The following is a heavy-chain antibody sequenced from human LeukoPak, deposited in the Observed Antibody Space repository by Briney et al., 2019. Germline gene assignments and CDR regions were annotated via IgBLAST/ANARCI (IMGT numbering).Heavy chain of an antibody. CDR2: ISYDESKK. CDR3: AKDSFYDQGDYVSDF. D-gene: IGHD4-17*01. CDR1: GFTFSSYA. V-gene: IGHV3-30*04. J-gene: IGHJ4*02. Sequence: PGGSLRLSCAASGFTFSSYAMHWVRQAPGKGLEWVAVISYDESKKYYADSVQGRFTISRDNSKNTLYLQMNSLKVEDTAVYYCAKDSFYDQGDYVSDFWGQGTLVTVSS.